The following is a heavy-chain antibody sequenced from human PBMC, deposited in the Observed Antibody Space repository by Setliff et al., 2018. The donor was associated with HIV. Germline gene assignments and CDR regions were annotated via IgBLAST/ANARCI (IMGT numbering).Heavy chain of an antibody. CDR1: GGSISGHY. D-gene: IGHD3-10*01. Sequence: PSETLSLTCTVSGGSISGHYWSWIRQPPGRGLEWIRYIYSSGSTNFNPPLQSRVTISVDTSKNQFSLKLSSVTAADTAVYYCARHSGVASPNWFDPWGQGTLVTVSS. CDR3: ARHSGVASPNWFDP. V-gene: IGHV4-4*09. CDR2: IYSSGST. J-gene: IGHJ5*02.